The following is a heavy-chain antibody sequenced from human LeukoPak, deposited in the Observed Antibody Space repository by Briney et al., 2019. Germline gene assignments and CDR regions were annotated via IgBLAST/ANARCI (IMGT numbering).Heavy chain of an antibody. V-gene: IGHV1-69*05. CDR1: GGTFSSYA. Sequence: GSSVKVSCKASGGTFSSYAISWVRQAPGQGLEWMGGIIPIFGTANYAQKFQGRVTITTDESTSTAYMDLSSLRSEDTAVYYCASDNHFYCSSTSCMDVWGKGTTVTVSS. J-gene: IGHJ6*03. CDR3: ASDNHFYCSSTSCMDV. CDR2: IIPIFGTA. D-gene: IGHD2-2*01.